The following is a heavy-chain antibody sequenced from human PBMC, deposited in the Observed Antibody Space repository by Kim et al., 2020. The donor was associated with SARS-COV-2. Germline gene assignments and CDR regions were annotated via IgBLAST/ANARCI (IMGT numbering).Heavy chain of an antibody. D-gene: IGHD3-10*02. V-gene: IGHV1-46*01. J-gene: IGHJ6*02. Sequence: EQKFQGRVTMTRDTSTSTVYMGLSSLRSEDTAVYYCARELSSGSYGMDVWGQGTTVTVSS. CDR3: ARELSSGSYGMDV.